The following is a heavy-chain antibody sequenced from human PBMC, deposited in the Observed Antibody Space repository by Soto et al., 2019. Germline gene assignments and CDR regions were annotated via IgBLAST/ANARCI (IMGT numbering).Heavy chain of an antibody. Sequence: QVQLVQSGAAVKKPGSSVKVSCKASGGTFSSYTISWVRQAPGQGLEWMGRIIPILGIANYAQKFQGRVTITADKSTSTAYMELSSLRSEDTAVYYCATDTAMGPRFDYWGQGTLVTVSS. CDR2: IIPILGIA. J-gene: IGHJ4*02. D-gene: IGHD5-18*01. CDR3: ATDTAMGPRFDY. CDR1: GGTFSSYT. V-gene: IGHV1-69*02.